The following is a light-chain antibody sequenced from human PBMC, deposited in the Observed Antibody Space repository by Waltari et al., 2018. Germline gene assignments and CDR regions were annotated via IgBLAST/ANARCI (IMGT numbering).Light chain of an antibody. CDR3: CSYAGSNSWV. Sequence: QSALIQPASVSGSPGQSITISCTGTRSTLGSYNLVSWYQQYPGKAPKVMIYDVYKRPSGVSNRFAGSKSGNTASLTISGLQAEDETDYYCCSYAGSNSWVFGGGTKVTVL. J-gene: IGLJ3*02. CDR1: RSTLGSYNL. V-gene: IGLV2-23*02. CDR2: DVY.